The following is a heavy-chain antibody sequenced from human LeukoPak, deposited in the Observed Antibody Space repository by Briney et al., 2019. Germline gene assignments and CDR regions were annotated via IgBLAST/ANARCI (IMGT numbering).Heavy chain of an antibody. Sequence: SETLSLTCTVSGGSISSGNYYYSWIRQPAGKGLEWLGRIYTSGTTNYNPSLKSRVTISVDKSKNQFSLNLSSVTAADTAVYYCARDGPPYYYGSGSYLDYYYYYMDVWGKGTTVTISS. CDR3: ARDGPPYYYGSGSYLDYYYYYMDV. D-gene: IGHD3-10*01. V-gene: IGHV4-61*02. J-gene: IGHJ6*03. CDR2: IYTSGTT. CDR1: GGSISSGNYY.